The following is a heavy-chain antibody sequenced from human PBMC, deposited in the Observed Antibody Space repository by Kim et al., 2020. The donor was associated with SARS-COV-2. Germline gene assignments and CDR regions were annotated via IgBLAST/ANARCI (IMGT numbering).Heavy chain of an antibody. CDR3: ARAQWQQLVYWHFDL. CDR1: GYTFTTYA. V-gene: IGHV1-3*01. CDR2: MNAGNGNT. J-gene: IGHJ2*01. D-gene: IGHD1-1*01. Sequence: ASVKVSCKASGYTFTTYAMHWVRQAPGQRLEWMGWMNAGNGNTKYSQKFQGRVTITRDTSASTAYMEVSSLRSEDTAVYYCARAQWQQLVYWHFDLWGRGTLVTVSS.